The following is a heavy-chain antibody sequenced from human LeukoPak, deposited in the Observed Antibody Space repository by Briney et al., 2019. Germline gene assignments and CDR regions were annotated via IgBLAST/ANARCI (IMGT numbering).Heavy chain of an antibody. CDR2: IYYSGST. D-gene: IGHD3-3*01. Sequence: SETLSLTCTVSGGSISSSSYYWGWIRQPPGKGLEWIGSIYYSGSTYYNPSLKSRVTISVDTSKNQFSLKLSSVTAADTAVYYCARQLRYYDFWSGYNHDYWGQGTLVTVSS. CDR1: GGSISSSSYY. V-gene: IGHV4-39*01. CDR3: ARQLRYYDFWSGYNHDY. J-gene: IGHJ4*02.